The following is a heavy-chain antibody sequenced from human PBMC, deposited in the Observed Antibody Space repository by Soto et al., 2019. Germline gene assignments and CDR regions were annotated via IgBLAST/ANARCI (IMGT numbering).Heavy chain of an antibody. J-gene: IGHJ4*02. CDR2: IHRSRGT. V-gene: IGHV4-4*02. Sequence: QLQESGPGLVSPLGTLSLTCAVSGGSINTDSWWTWVRQPPGKGLEWIGEIHRSRGTNYNSSLKSRVTISIDRSTNHFSLRLYSVTAADTAVYYCASREEARPFWGQGTLVTVSS. CDR3: ASREEARPF. CDR1: GGSINTDSW. D-gene: IGHD6-6*01.